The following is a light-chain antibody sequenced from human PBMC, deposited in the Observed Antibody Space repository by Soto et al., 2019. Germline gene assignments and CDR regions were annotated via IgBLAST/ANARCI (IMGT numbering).Light chain of an antibody. Sequence: EIVLTQSPGTLSLSPGERATLSCRASQSVSSSSLAWYQQNPGQAPRLLIYEASSRATGIPDRFSGSGSGTDFTLTISRLEPEDFAVYYCQQYYNWPPWTFGLGTKVEIK. V-gene: IGKV3-20*01. CDR2: EAS. CDR3: QQYYNWPPWT. CDR1: QSVSSSS. J-gene: IGKJ1*01.